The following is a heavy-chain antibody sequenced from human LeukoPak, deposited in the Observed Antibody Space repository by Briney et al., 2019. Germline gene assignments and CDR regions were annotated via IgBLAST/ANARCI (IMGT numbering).Heavy chain of an antibody. J-gene: IGHJ4*02. CDR2: ISYDGSNK. CDR1: GFTFSSYA. CDR3: AREGTTSKQGGAYYFDY. Sequence: GGSLRLSCAASGFTFSSYAMHWVRQAPGKGLEWVAVISYDGSNKYYADSVKGRFTISRDNSKNTLYLQMNSLRAEDTAVYYCAREGTTSKQGGAYYFDYWGQGTLVTVSS. V-gene: IGHV3-30-3*01. D-gene: IGHD1-7*01.